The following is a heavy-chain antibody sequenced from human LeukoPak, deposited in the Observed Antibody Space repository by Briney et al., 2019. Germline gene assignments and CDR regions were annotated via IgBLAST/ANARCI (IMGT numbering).Heavy chain of an antibody. Sequence: SVKVSCKASGGTFSSYAISWVRQAPGQGLEWMGRIIPIFGIANHAQKFQGRVTITADKSTSTAYMELSSLRSEDTAVYYCTGGDYYDSSGYYRPDIYYFDYWGQGTLVTVSS. CDR3: TGGDYYDSSGYYRPDIYYFDY. D-gene: IGHD3-22*01. J-gene: IGHJ4*02. CDR1: GGTFSSYA. V-gene: IGHV1-69*04. CDR2: IIPIFGIA.